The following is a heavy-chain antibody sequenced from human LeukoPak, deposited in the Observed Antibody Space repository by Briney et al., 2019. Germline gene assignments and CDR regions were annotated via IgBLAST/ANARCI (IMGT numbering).Heavy chain of an antibody. D-gene: IGHD3-10*01. Sequence: ASVKVSCKASGYTFTIYDINWVRQATGQGLEWMGWMNPNSGNTGYAQKFQGRVTMTRNTSISTAYMELSSLRSEDTAVYYCAMGSSIASDAFDIWGQGTMVTVSS. CDR2: MNPNSGNT. J-gene: IGHJ3*02. V-gene: IGHV1-8*01. CDR1: GYTFTIYD. CDR3: AMGSSIASDAFDI.